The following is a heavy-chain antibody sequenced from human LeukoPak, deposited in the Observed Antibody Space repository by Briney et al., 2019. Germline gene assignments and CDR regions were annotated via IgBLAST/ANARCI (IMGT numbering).Heavy chain of an antibody. CDR1: GDTFSIYG. Sequence: GSSVKVSCKAVGDTFSIYGISWVRQAPGQGLEWMGGTIPISGAAEYAQKFQGRVTITADEPTTTAYMELTSLTSDDTAVYYCARETGTVPFHNVLTGRQDFYYYYIDVWGKGTTVTVSS. V-gene: IGHV1-69*01. J-gene: IGHJ6*03. CDR2: TIPISGAA. D-gene: IGHD3-9*01. CDR3: ARETGTVPFHNVLTGRQDFYYYYIDV.